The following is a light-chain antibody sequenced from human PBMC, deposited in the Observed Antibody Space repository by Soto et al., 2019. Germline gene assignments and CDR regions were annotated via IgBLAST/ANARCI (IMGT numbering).Light chain of an antibody. CDR1: QSITTY. CDR2: AAS. CDR3: QQLNSYPRT. V-gene: IGKV1-17*01. J-gene: IGKJ1*01. Sequence: DIQMTQSPSSLSASVGDRVTITCRASQSITTYLNWYRQKPGKAPKLLIYAASSLQSGVPSRFSGSGSETEFTLTISSLQPEDFATYYCQQLNSYPRTFGQGTKVDIK.